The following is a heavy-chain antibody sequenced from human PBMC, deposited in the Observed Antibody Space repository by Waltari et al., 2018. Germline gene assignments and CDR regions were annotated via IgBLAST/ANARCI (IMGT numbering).Heavy chain of an antibody. J-gene: IGHJ4*02. CDR2: INPNSGGT. CDR1: GYTFTGSS. Sequence: QGQLVQSAAEVKKPGPSVKVSCKAAGYTFTGSSMHWVRQAPGQGLEWMGWINPNSGGTNYAQKFPGRVTMNRDTSIRTAYMELSRLRSDDTAVYYCARVGELPFDYWGQGTLVTVSS. CDR3: ARVGELPFDY. V-gene: IGHV1-2*02. D-gene: IGHD1-26*01.